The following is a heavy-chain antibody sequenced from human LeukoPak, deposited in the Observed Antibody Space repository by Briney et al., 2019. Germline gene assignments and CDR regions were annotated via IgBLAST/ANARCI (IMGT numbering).Heavy chain of an antibody. CDR1: GGTFSSYA. J-gene: IGHJ5*02. CDR3: ARDLDTYDILTGYVS. Sequence: SVKVSCKASGGTFSSYAISWVRQAPGQGLEWMGGIIPIFGTANYAQKFQGRVTITTDESTSTAYMELSSLRSEDTAVYYCARDLDTYDILTGYVSWGQGTLVTVSS. CDR2: IIPIFGTA. D-gene: IGHD3-9*01. V-gene: IGHV1-69*05.